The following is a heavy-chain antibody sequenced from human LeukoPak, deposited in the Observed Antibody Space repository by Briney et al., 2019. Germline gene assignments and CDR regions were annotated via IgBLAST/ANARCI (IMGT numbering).Heavy chain of an antibody. CDR1: GGSISSGGYY. CDR3: ARLGSLRNAFDI. V-gene: IGHV4-31*03. Sequence: SETLSLTCTVSGGSISSGGYYWSWIRHPPGEGLEWVGYTYYSGNTYYNSSLKSRVTISVDSSANQFSLNLTSVTAADTAVYYCARLGSLRNAFDIWGQGTMVTVSS. J-gene: IGHJ3*02. CDR2: TYYSGNT. D-gene: IGHD3-10*01.